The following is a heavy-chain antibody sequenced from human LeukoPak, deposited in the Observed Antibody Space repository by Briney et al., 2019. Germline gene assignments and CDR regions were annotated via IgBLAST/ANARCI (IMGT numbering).Heavy chain of an antibody. D-gene: IGHD4-17*01. Sequence: SETLSLTCSVSGGSINTNNYYWGCIRQPPGKGLEWIGSISYSGSTFYNPSLRSRVTISVDTSKNQFSLILNSVTAADTAVYYCVRHDHTDFGDPNWFDPWGQGTLFTVSS. J-gene: IGHJ5*02. CDR3: VRHDHTDFGDPNWFDP. CDR1: GGSINTNNYY. CDR2: ISYSGST. V-gene: IGHV4-39*01.